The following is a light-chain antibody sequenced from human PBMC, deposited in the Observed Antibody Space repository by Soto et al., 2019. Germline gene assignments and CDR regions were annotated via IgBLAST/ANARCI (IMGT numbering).Light chain of an antibody. Sequence: QSVLTQPPSASGTPGQRVTISCSGSSSNIGSNTVNWYQQLPGTAPKLLIYSNNQRPSGVPDRVSGSKSGTSASLSISGLQPEDEADYDCAAWDDSLNGPGFGGGTKLTVL. CDR3: AAWDDSLNGPG. J-gene: IGLJ3*02. V-gene: IGLV1-44*01. CDR2: SNN. CDR1: SSNIGSNT.